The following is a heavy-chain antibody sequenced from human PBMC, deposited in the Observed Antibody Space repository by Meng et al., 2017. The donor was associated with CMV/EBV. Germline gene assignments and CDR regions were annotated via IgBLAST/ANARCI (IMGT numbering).Heavy chain of an antibody. CDR2: INPNSGGT. Sequence: GYTLTGYYMHWVRQAPGQGLEWMGWINPNSGGTNYAQKFQGRVTMTRDTSISTAYMELSRLRSDDTAVYYCARDRGYYGSGSYQFDPWGQGTLVTVSS. D-gene: IGHD3-10*01. V-gene: IGHV1-2*02. CDR1: GYTLTGYY. J-gene: IGHJ5*02. CDR3: ARDRGYYGSGSYQFDP.